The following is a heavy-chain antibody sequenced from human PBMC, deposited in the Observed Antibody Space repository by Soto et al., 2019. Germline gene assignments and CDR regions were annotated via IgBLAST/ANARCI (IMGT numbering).Heavy chain of an antibody. V-gene: IGHV1-18*01. J-gene: IGHJ6*02. CDR1: GYTFTSYG. CDR2: ISAYNGNT. CDR3: ARELYHSNYVGYYGMDV. Sequence: VASVKVSCKASGYTFTSYGISWVRQAPGQGLEWMGWISAYNGNTNYAQKLQGRVTMTTDTSTSTAYMELRSLRSDDTAVYYCARELYHSNYVGYYGMDVWGQGTTVTVSS. D-gene: IGHD4-4*01.